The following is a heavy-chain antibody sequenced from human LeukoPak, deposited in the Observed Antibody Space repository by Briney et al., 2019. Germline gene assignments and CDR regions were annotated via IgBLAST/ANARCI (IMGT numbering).Heavy chain of an antibody. D-gene: IGHD3-22*01. J-gene: IGHJ4*02. CDR3: ARAKYYYDSSGGDYFDY. V-gene: IGHV4-34*01. Sequence: PSETLSLTCGVYGGSFSGYYWSWIRQPPGKGLEWIGEINHSGSTNYNPSLKSRVTMSVDTSKNQFSLKLSSVTAADTAVYYCARAKYYYDSSGGDYFDYWGQGTLVTVSS. CDR1: GGSFSGYY. CDR2: INHSGST.